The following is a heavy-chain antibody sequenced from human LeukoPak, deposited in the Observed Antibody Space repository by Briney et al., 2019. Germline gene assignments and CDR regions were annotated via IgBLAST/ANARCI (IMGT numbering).Heavy chain of an antibody. CDR1: GGSFSGYY. Sequence: SETLSLTCAVYGGSFSGYYWSWIRQPPGKGLEWIGEINHSGSTNYNPSLKSRVTISVDTSKNQFSLKLSSVTAADTAVYYCARGFSRSRLFTVTTIAGADYWGQGTLVTVSS. CDR3: ARGFSRSRLFTVTTIAGADY. J-gene: IGHJ4*02. CDR2: INHSGST. V-gene: IGHV4-34*01. D-gene: IGHD4-17*01.